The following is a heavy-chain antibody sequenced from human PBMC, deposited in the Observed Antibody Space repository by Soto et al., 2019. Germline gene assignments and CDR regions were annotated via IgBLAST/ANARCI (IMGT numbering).Heavy chain of an antibody. Sequence: ASGKVSSKTSGYTFTSYYMHWLRQAPGQGLEWMGIINPSGGSTSYAQKFQGRVTMTRDTSTSTVYMELSSLRSEDTAVYYCASGSKQQLFHPWGQGTLVTVSA. J-gene: IGHJ5*02. CDR2: INPSGGST. V-gene: IGHV1-46*03. D-gene: IGHD6-13*01. CDR3: ASGSKQQLFHP. CDR1: GYTFTSYY.